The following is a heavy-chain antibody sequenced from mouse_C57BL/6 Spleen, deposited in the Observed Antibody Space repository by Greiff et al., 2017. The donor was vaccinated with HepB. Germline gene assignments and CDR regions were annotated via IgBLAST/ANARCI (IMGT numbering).Heavy chain of an antibody. CDR3: TTSFFAY. J-gene: IGHJ3*01. V-gene: IGHV1-15*01. Sequence: VQLQQSGAELVRPGASVTLSCKASGYTFTDYEMHWVKQTPVHGLEWIGAIDPETGGTAYNQKFKGKAILTADKSSSTAYMELRSLTSEDSDVYYCTTSFFAYWGQGTLVTVSA. CDR2: IDPETGGT. CDR1: GYTFTDYE.